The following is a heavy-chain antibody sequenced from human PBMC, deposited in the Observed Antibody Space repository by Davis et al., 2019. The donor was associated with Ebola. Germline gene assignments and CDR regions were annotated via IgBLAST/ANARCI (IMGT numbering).Heavy chain of an antibody. CDR1: GGTFSKYD. V-gene: IGHV1-69*10. CDR2: IMPILGVA. Sequence: SVQVSCKASGGTFSKYDISWVRQDPGQGLEWRGVIMPILGVAVYPQKLQDRVTISTDKSTSTVYLELSSLTYEDTALYYCACSDRTSSQWYFDYWGQGTQVTVSS. CDR3: ACSDRTSSQWYFDY. D-gene: IGHD3-10*02. J-gene: IGHJ4*02.